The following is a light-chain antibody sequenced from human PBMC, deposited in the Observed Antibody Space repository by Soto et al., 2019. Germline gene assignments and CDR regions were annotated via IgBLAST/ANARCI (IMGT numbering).Light chain of an antibody. CDR1: SSDVGAYNY. J-gene: IGLJ1*01. Sequence: QSALTQPASVSGSPGQSITISCTGTSSDVGAYNYVSWYQQYPGKAPKLMIYGVTNRPSGVPDRFSGSKSGNTASLTVSGLQAEDEADYYCSSYAGSSTVFGTGTKLTVL. V-gene: IGLV2-14*01. CDR3: SSYAGSSTV. CDR2: GVT.